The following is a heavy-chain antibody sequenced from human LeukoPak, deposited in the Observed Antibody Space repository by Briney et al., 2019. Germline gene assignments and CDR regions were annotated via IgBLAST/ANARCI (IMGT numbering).Heavy chain of an antibody. J-gene: IGHJ4*02. CDR3: AHTXFGSNWDGRAFDF. CDR2: XXWDXDK. CDR1: GFTLTSNPTG. Sequence: SGPTLVNPTQALTLTCTFSGFTLTSNPTGVGXXXXXXXXALXWXXXXXWDXDKRYSPSXKSRLIVSKDTSRNQVFLTMTNMDPADTGTYYCAHTXFGSNWDGRAFDFWGQGVPVTVSS. V-gene: IGHV2-5*02. D-gene: IGHD3-10*01.